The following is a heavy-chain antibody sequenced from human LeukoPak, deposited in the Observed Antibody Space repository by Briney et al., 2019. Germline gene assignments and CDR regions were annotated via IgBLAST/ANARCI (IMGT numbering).Heavy chain of an antibody. J-gene: IGHJ1*01. CDR3: ASLYSSGWYSLEYFQH. V-gene: IGHV3-30-3*01. CDR2: ISYDGSNK. CDR1: GFTFSSYA. Sequence: GGSLRLSCAASGFTFSSYAMHWVRQAPGKGLEWVAVISYDGSNKYYADSVKGRFTISRDNSKNTLYLQMNSLRAEDTAVYYCASLYSSGWYSLEYFQHWGQGTLVTVSS. D-gene: IGHD6-19*01.